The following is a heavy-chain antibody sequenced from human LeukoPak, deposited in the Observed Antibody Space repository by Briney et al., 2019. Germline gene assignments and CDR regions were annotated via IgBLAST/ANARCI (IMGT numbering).Heavy chain of an antibody. Sequence: SVKVSCKASGGTFSSYAISWVRQAPGQGLEWMGGIIPIFGTANYAQKFQGRVTITADESTKTAYMELSSLRSEDTAVYYCASNYYDSVGYYYVIPLDNWGQGTLVTVSS. D-gene: IGHD3-22*01. J-gene: IGHJ4*02. CDR2: IIPIFGTA. V-gene: IGHV1-69*13. CDR3: ASNYYDSVGYYYVIPLDN. CDR1: GGTFSSYA.